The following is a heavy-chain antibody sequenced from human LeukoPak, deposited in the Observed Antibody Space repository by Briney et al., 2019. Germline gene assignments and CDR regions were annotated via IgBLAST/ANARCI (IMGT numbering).Heavy chain of an antibody. CDR2: IYYSGST. D-gene: IGHD3-22*01. CDR1: GGSISSGDYY. Sequence: PSETLSLTCTVSGGSISSGDYYWSWIRQPPGKGLEWIGYIYYSGSTYYNPSLKSRVTISVDTSKNQFSLKLSSVTAADTAVYYCAHYCDSGSAFDIWGQGTMVTVSS. V-gene: IGHV4-30-4*01. J-gene: IGHJ3*02. CDR3: AHYCDSGSAFDI.